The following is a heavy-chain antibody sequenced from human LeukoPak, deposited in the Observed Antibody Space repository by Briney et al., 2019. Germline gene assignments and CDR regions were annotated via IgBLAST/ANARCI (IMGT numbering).Heavy chain of an antibody. D-gene: IGHD2-8*01. J-gene: IGHJ4*02. CDR2: INHSGST. Sequence: SETLSLTCAVYGGSFSGYYWSWIRQRPGKGLEWIGEINHSGSTNYNPSLKSRVTISVDTSKNQFSLKLSSVTAADTAVYYCARAHIVLMVYANRRPYYFDYWGQGTLVTVSS. CDR1: GGSFSGYY. CDR3: ARAHIVLMVYANRRPYYFDY. V-gene: IGHV4-34*01.